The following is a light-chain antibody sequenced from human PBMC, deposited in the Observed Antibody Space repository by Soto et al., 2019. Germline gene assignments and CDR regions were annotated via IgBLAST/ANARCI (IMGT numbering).Light chain of an antibody. CDR2: DAS. CDR1: QGIGTD. CDR3: PQFNTKPLT. V-gene: IGKV1-13*02. J-gene: IGKJ4*01. Sequence: IQLTQTPSTLSASVGDRVTITCRASQGIGTDLAWYHQRPGNSPDLLVYDASTLQSGVPSRFSGSGSETDFSLTISGLQPEDFGHYYCPQFNTKPLTFGGGTRVEIK.